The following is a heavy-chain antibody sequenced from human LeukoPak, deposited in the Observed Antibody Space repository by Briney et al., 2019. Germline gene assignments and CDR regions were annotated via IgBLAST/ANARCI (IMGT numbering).Heavy chain of an antibody. CDR2: ISYHGRDQ. CDR1: GFTFSSYA. CDR3: VRQDCSGGSCYLDY. Sequence: GGSLRLSCAASGFTFSSYAMSWVRQAPGKGLDWVAVISYHGRDQFYADSVKGRFTISRDSSKDTLYLQMNSLRTEDTAVYYCVRQDCSGGSCYLDYWGQGTLVTVSS. D-gene: IGHD2-15*01. V-gene: IGHV3-30*04. J-gene: IGHJ4*02.